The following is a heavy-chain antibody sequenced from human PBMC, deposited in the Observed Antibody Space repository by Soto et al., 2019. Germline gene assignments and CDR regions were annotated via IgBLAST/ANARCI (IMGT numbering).Heavy chain of an antibody. CDR3: ARDSSGRQYYGMDV. Sequence: GGSLRLSCTPSGFIFSDYSMNWVGRAPGKGLEWISYITTTSSTMYYADSVKGRFTISRDNAKNSLYLQMNSLRDEDTAVYYCARDSSGRQYYGMDVWGQGTTVTVSS. J-gene: IGHJ6*02. CDR1: GFIFSDYS. CDR2: ITTTSSTM. D-gene: IGHD3-22*01. V-gene: IGHV3-48*02.